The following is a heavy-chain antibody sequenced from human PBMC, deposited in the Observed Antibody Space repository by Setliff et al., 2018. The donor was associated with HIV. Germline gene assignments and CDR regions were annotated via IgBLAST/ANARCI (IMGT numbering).Heavy chain of an antibody. J-gene: IGHJ1*01. Sequence: PSETLSLTCAVYGGSFSGYYWSWIRQPPGKGLEWIGESNHSGSTNYNPSLKSRVTISVDTSKNQFSLKLSSVTAADTAVYYCASTYYYDSLHFHHWGQGTLVTVSS. V-gene: IGHV4-34*01. D-gene: IGHD3-22*01. CDR2: SNHSGST. CDR1: GGSFSGYY. CDR3: ASTYYYDSLHFHH.